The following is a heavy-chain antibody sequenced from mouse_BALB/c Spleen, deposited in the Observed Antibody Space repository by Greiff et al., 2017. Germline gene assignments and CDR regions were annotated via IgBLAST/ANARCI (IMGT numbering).Heavy chain of an antibody. CDR1: GYTFSSYW. Sequence: VKLQQSGAELMKPGASVKISCKATGYTFSSYWIEWVKQRPGHGLEWIGEILPGSGSTNYNEKFKGKATFTADTSSNTAYMQLSSLTSEDSAVYYCARRDYDSAYWGQGTLVTVSA. D-gene: IGHD2-4*01. J-gene: IGHJ3*01. CDR3: ARRDYDSAY. V-gene: IGHV1-9*01. CDR2: ILPGSGST.